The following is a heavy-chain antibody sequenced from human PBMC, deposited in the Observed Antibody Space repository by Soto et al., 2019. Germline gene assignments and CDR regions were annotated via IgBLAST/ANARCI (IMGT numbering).Heavy chain of an antibody. CDR3: GGAAAGPYYYYGMDV. D-gene: IGHD6-13*01. CDR1: GGTFSSYA. Sequence: QVQLVQSGAEVKKPGSSVKVSCKASGGTFSSYAISWVRQAPGQGLEWMGGIIPIFGTANYAQKFQGRVTSTADESTSTAYMELGSLRSEDTAVYYCGGAAAGPYYYYGMDVWGQGTTVTVSS. V-gene: IGHV1-69*12. CDR2: IIPIFGTA. J-gene: IGHJ6*02.